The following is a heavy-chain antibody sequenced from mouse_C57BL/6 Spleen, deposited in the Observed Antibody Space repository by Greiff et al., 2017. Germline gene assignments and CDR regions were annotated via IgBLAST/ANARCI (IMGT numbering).Heavy chain of an antibody. D-gene: IGHD1-1*01. Sequence: QVQLQQSGAELVRPGASVTLSCKASGYTFTDYEMHWVKQTPVHGLEWIGAIDPETGGTAYNQKFKGKAILTADKSSSTAYMELRSLTSEDSAVXYCTGDGSSYGYAMDYWGQGTSVTVSS. V-gene: IGHV1-15*01. CDR1: GYTFTDYE. CDR2: IDPETGGT. J-gene: IGHJ4*01. CDR3: TGDGSSYGYAMDY.